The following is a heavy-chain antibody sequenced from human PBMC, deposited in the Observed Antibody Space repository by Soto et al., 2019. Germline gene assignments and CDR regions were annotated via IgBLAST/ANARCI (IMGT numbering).Heavy chain of an antibody. Sequence: WGSLRLSCAASGFPFSPYWMHWVRQDPGKGLVWVSHINSDGSTTNYADSAKGRFTISRDNAKNTLYLQMNSLRAEDTAVYYCARERALTVNTVKGMDVWGQGTTVTVSS. D-gene: IGHD4-4*01. CDR1: GFPFSPYW. V-gene: IGHV3-74*01. CDR3: ARERALTVNTVKGMDV. J-gene: IGHJ6*02. CDR2: INSDGSTT.